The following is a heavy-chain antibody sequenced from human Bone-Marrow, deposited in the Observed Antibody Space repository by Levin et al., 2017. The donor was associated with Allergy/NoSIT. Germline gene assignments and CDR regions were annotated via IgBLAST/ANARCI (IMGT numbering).Heavy chain of an antibody. V-gene: IGHV1-2*02. D-gene: IGHD3-16*02. J-gene: IGHJ2*01. CDR2: INPNSGGT. Sequence: GESLKISCKASGYTFTGYYMHWVRQAPGQGLEWMGWINPNSGGTNYAQKFQGRVTMTRDTSISTAYMELSRLRSDDTAVYYCARKPPLGELSPAYFDLWGRGTLVTVSS. CDR1: GYTFTGYY. CDR3: ARKPPLGELSPAYFDL.